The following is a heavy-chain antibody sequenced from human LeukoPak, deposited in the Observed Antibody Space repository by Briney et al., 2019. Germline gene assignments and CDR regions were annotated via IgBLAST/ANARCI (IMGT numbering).Heavy chain of an antibody. CDR2: IYYSGST. CDR3: ARDADGWFDP. D-gene: IGHD5-24*01. Sequence: SETLCLTCTVSGGSISSYYWGWIRQPPGEGLEWIGYIYYSGSTNYNPSLKSRVTISVDTSKNQFSLKLSSVTAADTAVYYCARDADGWFDPWGQGTLVTVSS. V-gene: IGHV4-59*01. CDR1: GGSISSYY. J-gene: IGHJ5*02.